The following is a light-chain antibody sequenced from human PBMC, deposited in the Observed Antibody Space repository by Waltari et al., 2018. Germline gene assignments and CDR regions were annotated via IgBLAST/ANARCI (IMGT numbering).Light chain of an antibody. J-gene: IGKJ1*01. CDR1: QHINMN. V-gene: IGKV3-15*01. CDR2: GAS. Sequence: DIVLTQSPATLSLSPGERATLSCRASQHINMNLAWYQPKPGQAPRLLFYGASTRESGVPARFSGSGSGTEFTLTISSLQSEDFGLYYCQHYNDWPPWTFGQGTRVE. CDR3: QHYNDWPPWT.